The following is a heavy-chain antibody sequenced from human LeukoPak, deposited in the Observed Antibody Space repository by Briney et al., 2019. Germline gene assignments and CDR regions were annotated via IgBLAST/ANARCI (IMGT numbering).Heavy chain of an antibody. CDR3: ARVTPIAGDY. CDR1: GFTFSSYC. Sequence: GGSLRLSCAASGFTFSSYCMHWVRQAPGKGLVWVSRINSDGSTTDYADSVKGRFTISRDNSKNTLYLQMNSLRAEDTAVYYCARVTPIAGDYWGQGTLVTVSS. J-gene: IGHJ4*02. V-gene: IGHV3-74*01. D-gene: IGHD1-14*01. CDR2: INSDGSTT.